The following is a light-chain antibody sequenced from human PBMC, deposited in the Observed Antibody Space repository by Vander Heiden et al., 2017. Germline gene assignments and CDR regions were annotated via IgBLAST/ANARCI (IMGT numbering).Light chain of an antibody. V-gene: IGLV1-44*01. Sequence: QSVLTQPPSAPGTPGQRVTISCSGSSSNIGSNTVNWYQQLPGTAPKLLIYSNNQRPSGVPDRFSGSKSGTSASLASSGLQSEDEADYYCAAWDDSLNGWVFGGGTKLTVL. CDR1: SSNIGSNT. CDR2: SNN. CDR3: AAWDDSLNGWV. J-gene: IGLJ3*02.